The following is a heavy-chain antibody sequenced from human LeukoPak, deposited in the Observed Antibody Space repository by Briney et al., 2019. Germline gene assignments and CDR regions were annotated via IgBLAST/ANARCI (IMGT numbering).Heavy chain of an antibody. J-gene: IGHJ4*02. CDR1: GFSLSTSGMC. D-gene: IGHD3-22*01. V-gene: IGHV2-70*01. CDR2: IDWDDDK. Sequence: SGPTMVNPTRTLTLTCTFSGFSLSTSGMCVSWIRQPPGKALEWLALIDWDDDKYYSTSLKTRLTISKDTSKNQVVLTMTNMDPVDTATYYCARMCDSSGYYYGDYWGQGTLVTVSS. CDR3: ARMCDSSGYYYGDY.